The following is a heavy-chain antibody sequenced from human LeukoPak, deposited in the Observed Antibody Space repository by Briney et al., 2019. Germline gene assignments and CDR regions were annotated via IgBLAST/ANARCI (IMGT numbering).Heavy chain of an antibody. J-gene: IGHJ4*02. CDR2: IIPIFGTA. V-gene: IGHV1-69*13. CDR3: ARDNGSYNSLYNY. CDR1: GGTFSSYA. D-gene: IGHD1-26*01. Sequence: SVKVSCKASGGTFSSYAISWVRQAPGQGPEWMGGIIPIFGTANYAQKFQGRVTITADESTSTAYMELSSLRSEDTAVYYCARDNGSYNSLYNYWGQGTLVTVSS.